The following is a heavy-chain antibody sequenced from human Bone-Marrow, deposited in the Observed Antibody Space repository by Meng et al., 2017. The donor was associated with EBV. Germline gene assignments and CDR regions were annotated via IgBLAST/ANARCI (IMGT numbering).Heavy chain of an antibody. J-gene: IGHJ4*02. CDR2: INHSGST. D-gene: IGHD1/OR15-1a*01. CDR3: ARRSPTGTFDY. V-gene: IGHV4-34*01. Sequence: QVQLHEVGQGLLKPSGTLSLNCAVYGGSFSGYYWSWIRQPPGKGLEWIGEINHSGSTNYNPSLKSRVTISVDTSKNQFSLKLSSVTAADTAVYYCARRSPTGTFDYWGQGTLVTVSS. CDR1: GGSFSGYY.